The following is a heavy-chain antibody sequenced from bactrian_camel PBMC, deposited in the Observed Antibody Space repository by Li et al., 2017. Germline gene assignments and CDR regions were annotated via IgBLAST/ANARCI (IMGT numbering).Heavy chain of an antibody. J-gene: IGHJ4*01. CDR3: VTRLVITSSLGNY. D-gene: IGHD7*01. Sequence: DVQLVESGGGLVQPGGSLRLSCAASGFTFSSYAMSWVRQAPGKGFEWVAAIDSGGSSTYYADFVKGRFTCSRDNAKNTVYLQMNSLKSEGTALYYCVTRLVITSSLGNYWGQGTQVTVS. V-gene: IGHV3S31*01. CDR1: GFTFSSYA. CDR2: IDSGGSST.